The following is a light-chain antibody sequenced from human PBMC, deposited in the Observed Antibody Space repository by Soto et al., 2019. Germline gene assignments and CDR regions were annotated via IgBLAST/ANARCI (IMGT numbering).Light chain of an antibody. V-gene: IGLV1-44*01. CDR3: AAWDASLNGYV. CDR2: SNN. J-gene: IGLJ1*01. Sequence: QSVLTQPPSASGTPGQRVTISCSGSSSNIARNTVNWYEQLPGTAPKLLIYSNNQRPSGVPDRFSGSKSGTSASLAISGLQSEDEADYYCAAWDASLNGYVFGTGTKVTV. CDR1: SSNIARNT.